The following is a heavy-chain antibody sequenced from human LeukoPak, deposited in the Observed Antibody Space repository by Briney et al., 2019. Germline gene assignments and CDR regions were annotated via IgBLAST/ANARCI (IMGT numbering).Heavy chain of an antibody. CDR2: FDPEDGET. V-gene: IGHV1-24*01. CDR3: ATVYYYDSNGYRNHDAFDI. J-gene: IGHJ3*02. D-gene: IGHD3-22*01. Sequence: GASVKVSCKVSGYTLTELSMHWVRQAPGKGLEWMGGFDPEDGETIYAQKFQGRVTMTEDTSTDTAYMELSSLRSEDTAVYYCATVYYYDSNGYRNHDAFDIWGQGTTVTVSS. CDR1: GYTLTELS.